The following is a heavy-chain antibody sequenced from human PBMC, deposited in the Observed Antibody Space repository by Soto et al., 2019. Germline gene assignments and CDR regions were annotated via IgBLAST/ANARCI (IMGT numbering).Heavy chain of an antibody. J-gene: IGHJ6*02. D-gene: IGHD6-6*01. CDR2: ISAYNGNT. V-gene: IGHV1-18*04. CDR3: ARDVGSSPDYYYYGMDV. Sequence: ASVKVSCKASGYTFTSYGISWVRQAPGQGLEWMGWISAYNGNTNYAQKLQGRVTMTTDTSTSTAYMELRSLRSDDTAVYYCARDVGSSPDYYYYGMDVWGQGTTVTVS. CDR1: GYTFTSYG.